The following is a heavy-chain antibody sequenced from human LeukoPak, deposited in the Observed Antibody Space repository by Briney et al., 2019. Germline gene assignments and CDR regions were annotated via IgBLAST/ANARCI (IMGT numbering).Heavy chain of an antibody. CDR2: IRSKTDVGTT. Sequence: GRSLRLSCTVSGFTFGDHAMSWVRQAPGKGLEWVGFIRSKTDVGTTEYAASVKGRFIISRDDSTRIAYLQMNSLKTEDTAVYYCTRGPIQLWLYHGMDVWGQGTTVTVSS. CDR1: GFTFGDHA. J-gene: IGHJ6*02. CDR3: TRGPIQLWLYHGMDV. V-gene: IGHV3-49*04. D-gene: IGHD5-18*01.